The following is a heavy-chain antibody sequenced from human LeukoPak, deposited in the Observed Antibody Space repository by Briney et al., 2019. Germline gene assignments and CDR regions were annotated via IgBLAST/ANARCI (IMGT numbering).Heavy chain of an antibody. J-gene: IGHJ4*02. CDR3: AKDWGEYFDYVWGSFTSFDS. D-gene: IGHD3-16*01. Sequence: GGSLRLSCAASGFTFSSYGVSWVRQAPGKGLEWVSGISGSGHRTYYADSVKGRFTISRDDSKSTLYLQMNSLRAEDTAVYYCAKDWGEYFDYVWGSFTSFDSWGQGTLVTVSS. CDR1: GFTFSSYG. V-gene: IGHV3-23*01. CDR2: ISGSGHRT.